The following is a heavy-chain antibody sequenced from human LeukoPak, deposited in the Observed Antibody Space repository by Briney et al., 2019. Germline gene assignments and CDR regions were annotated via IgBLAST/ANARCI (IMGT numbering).Heavy chain of an antibody. V-gene: IGHV3-11*06. CDR1: GFTFSDYY. CDR3: ARGPYCSSASCSFDY. J-gene: IGHJ4*02. Sequence: PGGSLRLSVAASGFTFSDYYMSWIRQAPGKGLEWVSSISTSTNYIYYADSVKGRFTFSRDNAKNSLYMQMNSLRAEDTAVYYCARGPYCSSASCSFDYWGQGTLVTVSS. CDR2: ISTSTNYI. D-gene: IGHD2-2*01.